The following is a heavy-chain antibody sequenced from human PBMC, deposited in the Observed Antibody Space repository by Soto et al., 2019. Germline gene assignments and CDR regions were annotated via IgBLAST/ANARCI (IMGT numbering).Heavy chain of an antibody. CDR2: ISSSSSYI. D-gene: IGHD2-2*01. Sequence: ESGGGLVQPGGSLRLSCAASGFTFSSYSMNWVRQAPGTGLEWVSSISSSSSYIYYADSVKGRFTISRDNAKNSLYLQMNSLRAEDTAVYYCARRPGDQLPDYYYYGMDVWGQGTTVTVSS. CDR3: ARRPGDQLPDYYYYGMDV. V-gene: IGHV3-21*01. CDR1: GFTFSSYS. J-gene: IGHJ6*02.